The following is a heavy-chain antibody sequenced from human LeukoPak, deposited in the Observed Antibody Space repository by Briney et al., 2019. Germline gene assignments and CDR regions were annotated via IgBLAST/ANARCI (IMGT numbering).Heavy chain of an antibody. CDR3: AGSPERYYYDSSGYSHLDY. Sequence: GESLKISCKGSGYSFTSYWLGWVRQMPGKGLEWMGIIYLGDSDTRYSPSFQGQVTISADKSISTAYLQWSSLKASDSAMYYCAGSPERYYYDSSGYSHLDYWGQGTLVTVSS. CDR1: GYSFTSYW. V-gene: IGHV5-51*01. D-gene: IGHD3-22*01. J-gene: IGHJ4*02. CDR2: IYLGDSDT.